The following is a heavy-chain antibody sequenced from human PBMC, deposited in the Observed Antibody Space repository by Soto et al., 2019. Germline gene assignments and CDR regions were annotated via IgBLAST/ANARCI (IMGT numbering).Heavy chain of an antibody. D-gene: IGHD2-15*01. CDR3: ARDLLVVVVAVPLWFDP. Sequence: GGSLRLSCGASGFTFSSYTMNWVRQAPGKGLEWVSSISTSSNTIYYADSVKGRFTISRDNAQNSLYLQMSSLRAEDTAVYYCARDLLVVVVAVPLWFDPWGQGTLVTVSS. V-gene: IGHV3-48*01. CDR1: GFTFSSYT. CDR2: ISTSSNTI. J-gene: IGHJ5*02.